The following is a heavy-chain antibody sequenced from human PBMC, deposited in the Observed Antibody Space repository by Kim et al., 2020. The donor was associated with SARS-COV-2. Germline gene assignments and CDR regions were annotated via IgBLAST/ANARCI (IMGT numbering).Heavy chain of an antibody. V-gene: IGHV4-34*01. CDR2: INHSGST. CDR3: AINYYDSSGSYDAFDI. CDR1: GGSFSGYY. J-gene: IGHJ3*02. D-gene: IGHD3-22*01. Sequence: SETLSRTCAVYGGSFSGYYWSWIRQPPGKGLEWIGEINHSGSTNYNPSLKSRVTISVDTSKNQFSLKLSSVTAADTAVYYCAINYYDSSGSYDAFDIWGQGTMVTVSS.